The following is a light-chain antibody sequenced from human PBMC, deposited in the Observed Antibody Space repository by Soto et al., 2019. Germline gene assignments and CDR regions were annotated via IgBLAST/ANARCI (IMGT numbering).Light chain of an antibody. Sequence: EIVLTQSPATLSLSPGERATLSCRASQSVSSFLAWYQQKPGQAPRLLIYDASNKATGIPARFSGSGSGTDFTLTINSLQSEDFGVYYCQQYNNWWTFGQGTKVDIK. CDR1: QSVSSF. CDR3: QQYNNWWT. J-gene: IGKJ1*01. CDR2: DAS. V-gene: IGKV3-11*01.